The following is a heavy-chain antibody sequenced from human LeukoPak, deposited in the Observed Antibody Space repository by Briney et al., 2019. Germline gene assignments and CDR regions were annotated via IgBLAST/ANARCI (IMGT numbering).Heavy chain of an antibody. J-gene: IGHJ4*02. D-gene: IGHD3-22*01. CDR3: ARVHSYYYDSSGYYSDY. CDR2: IYTNTGNP. V-gene: IGHV7-4-1*02. Sequence: ASGKVSCKASGYTFTSYAMNWVRQAPGQGLEWMGWIYTNTGNPTYAQGYTGQFVFSLDTAVSTADLQISSLKAEDTAVYYCARVHSYYYDSSGYYSDYWGQGTLDTVSS. CDR1: GYTFTSYA.